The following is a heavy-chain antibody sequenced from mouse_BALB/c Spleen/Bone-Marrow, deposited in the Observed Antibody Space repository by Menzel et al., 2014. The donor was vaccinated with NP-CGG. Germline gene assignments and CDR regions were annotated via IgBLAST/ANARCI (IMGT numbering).Heavy chain of an antibody. J-gene: IGHJ3*01. CDR3: ASSTMITTGFAY. V-gene: IGHV2-6-7*01. D-gene: IGHD2-4*01. CDR2: IWGDGST. CDR1: GFPLTGYG. Sequence: VKLMESGPGLVAPSQSLSITCTVSGFPLTGYGVNWVRQPPGKGLEWLGMIWGDGSTDYNSTLKSRLSISKDNSKSQVFLKMNSLQTDDTARHYCASSTMITTGFAYWGQGTLVTVSA.